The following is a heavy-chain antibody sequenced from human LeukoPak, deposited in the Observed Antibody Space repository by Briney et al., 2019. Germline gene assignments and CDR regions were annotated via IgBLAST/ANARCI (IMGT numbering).Heavy chain of an antibody. CDR1: GFTFDDYA. Sequence: GGSLRLSCAASGFTFDDYAMHWVRQAPGKGLEWVSGISWNSGRIGYADSVKGRFTISRDNAKNSLYLQMNSLRAEDTAVYYCARATNMVRGDYYFDYWGQGTLVTVSS. CDR2: ISWNSGRI. D-gene: IGHD3-10*01. V-gene: IGHV3-9*01. J-gene: IGHJ4*02. CDR3: ARATNMVRGDYYFDY.